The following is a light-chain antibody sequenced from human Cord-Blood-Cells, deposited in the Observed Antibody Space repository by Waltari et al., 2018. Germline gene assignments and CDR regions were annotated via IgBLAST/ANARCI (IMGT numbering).Light chain of an antibody. CDR3: HKYDNLPLT. J-gene: IGKJ4*01. CDR2: DAS. V-gene: IGKV1-33*01. Sequence: IQMTQSPSSLSASVGDRVTITCQASQDISNYLNWYQQKPGKAPKLLIYDASNLETGVPSRFSGSGSGTDFTFTISSLQPEDIATYYCHKYDNLPLTFGGGTKVEIK. CDR1: QDISNY.